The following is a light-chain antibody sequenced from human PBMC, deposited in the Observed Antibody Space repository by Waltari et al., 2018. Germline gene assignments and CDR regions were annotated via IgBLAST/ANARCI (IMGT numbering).Light chain of an antibody. CDR1: QRLLYSNGYNY. CDR2: WGS. V-gene: IGKV2-28*01. J-gene: IGKJ2*01. Sequence: DIVMTQSPLSLPVTPGEPASLSCRSSQRLLYSNGYNYLDWYLQKPGQSPHLLIYWGSNRASGVPDRFSGSASGTDFTLKISRVEAEDVGVYYCMQALQSPPTFGQGTKLEIK. CDR3: MQALQSPPT.